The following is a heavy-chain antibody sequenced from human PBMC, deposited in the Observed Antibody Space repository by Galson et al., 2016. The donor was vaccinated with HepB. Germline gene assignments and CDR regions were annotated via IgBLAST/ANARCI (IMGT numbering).Heavy chain of an antibody. J-gene: IGHJ6*02. CDR3: AKLRDGYDWGAFDI. CDR1: GVTVSSNY. D-gene: IGHD3-16*01. V-gene: IGHV3-53*01. CDR2: IFSGGYT. Sequence: SLRLSCAASGVTVSSNYMTWIRQAPGKGLEWVSVIFSGGYTYYSDSVKGRFTTSGDNSKNMVYLQMNGLRVEDTAKYYCAKLRDGYDWGAFDIWGLGTTVSVSS.